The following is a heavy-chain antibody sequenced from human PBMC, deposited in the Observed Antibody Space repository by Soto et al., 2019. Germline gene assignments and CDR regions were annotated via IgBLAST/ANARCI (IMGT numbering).Heavy chain of an antibody. CDR2: INPNSGGT. Sequence: ASVKLSCKASGYTFTGYYMHWVRQAPGQGLEWMGWINPNSGGTNYAQKFQGRVTMTRDTSISTAYMELSRLRSDDTAVYYCASLGLHCSGGSCHDWFDPWGQGTLVTV. CDR3: ASLGLHCSGGSCHDWFDP. J-gene: IGHJ5*02. V-gene: IGHV1-2*02. D-gene: IGHD2-15*01. CDR1: GYTFTGYY.